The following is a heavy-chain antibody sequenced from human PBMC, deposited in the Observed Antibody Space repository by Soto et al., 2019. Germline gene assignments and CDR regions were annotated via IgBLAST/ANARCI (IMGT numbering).Heavy chain of an antibody. V-gene: IGHV1-69*01. J-gene: IGHJ4*02. Sequence: QVQLVQSGAEVKKPGSSVKVSCKASGGTFSSSAISWVRQAPGHGLEWMGGIIPIFGTANYAQKFQGRGTITADESTSTAYMELSSLRSEDTAVYYCARAAGYSSGWYTYWGQGTLVTVSS. CDR2: IIPIFGTA. D-gene: IGHD6-19*01. CDR1: GGTFSSSA. CDR3: ARAAGYSSGWYTY.